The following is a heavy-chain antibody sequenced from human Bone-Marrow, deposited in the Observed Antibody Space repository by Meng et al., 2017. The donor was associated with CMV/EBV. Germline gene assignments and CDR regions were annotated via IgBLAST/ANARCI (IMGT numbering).Heavy chain of an antibody. CDR1: GFTFSDYY. V-gene: IGHV3-11*04. D-gene: IGHD1-14*01. CDR2: ISSSGSTI. Sequence: GESLKISCAASGFTFSDYYMSWIRQAPGKGLEWVSYISSSGSTIYYADSVKGRFTISRDNAKNSLYLQMNSLRAEDTAVYYCASRTEYYYYGMDGWGQGTTVTVSS. J-gene: IGHJ6*02. CDR3: ASRTEYYYYGMDG.